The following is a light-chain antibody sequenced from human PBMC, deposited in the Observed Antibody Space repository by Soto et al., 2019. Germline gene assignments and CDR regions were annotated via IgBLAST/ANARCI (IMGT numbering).Light chain of an antibody. J-gene: IGKJ2*01. Sequence: IHLTQSPSFLSASVGDRVTITCRASQGISNFLAWYQQKPGKVPELLIYTASTLRSGVPSRFSGSGSGTEFTLTISSLQPEDFATFYCQQRHTYPYTFGQGTRLDI. V-gene: IGKV1-9*01. CDR1: QGISNF. CDR3: QQRHTYPYT. CDR2: TAS.